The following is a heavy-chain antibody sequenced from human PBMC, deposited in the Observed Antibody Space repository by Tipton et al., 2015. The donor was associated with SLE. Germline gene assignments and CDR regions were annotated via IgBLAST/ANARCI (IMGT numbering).Heavy chain of an antibody. V-gene: IGHV4-61*01. CDR2: IYYSGST. CDR1: GGSVSSGSYY. D-gene: IGHD3-22*01. CDR3: ASDGDDSSGAFDI. J-gene: IGHJ3*02. Sequence: TLSLTCTVSGGSVSSGSYYWSWIRQPPGKGLEWIGYIYYSGSTNYNPSLKRRVTISVDTSKNQFSLKLSSVTAADTAVYYCASDGDDSSGAFDIWGQGTMVTVSS.